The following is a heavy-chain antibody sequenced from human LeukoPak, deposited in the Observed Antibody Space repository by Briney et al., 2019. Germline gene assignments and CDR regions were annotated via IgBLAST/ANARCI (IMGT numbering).Heavy chain of an antibody. D-gene: IGHD3-22*01. J-gene: IGHJ4*02. CDR3: ARDGTPMILVVTEIDY. CDR1: GVTFSSDG. Sequence: GGSLRLSCAASGVTFSSDGMHWVRQAPGKGLEWVGDIWYDGSNKYYADSVKGPFPIPRYNSKNTLYLQMNSLRADDTAVYYCARDGTPMILVVTEIDYWGQGTLLTVSS. V-gene: IGHV3-33*01. CDR2: IWYDGSNK.